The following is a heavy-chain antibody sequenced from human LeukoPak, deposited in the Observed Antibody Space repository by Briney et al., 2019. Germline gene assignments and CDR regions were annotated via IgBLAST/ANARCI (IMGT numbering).Heavy chain of an antibody. Sequence: SETLSLTCTVSGGSISGNYWSWIRQPPEKGLEWIGYIYYTGSTNYNPSLKSRVTISVDTSKNQFSLKLISVTAADTAVYFCAGHYDILTGYDYWGQGTLVTVSS. CDR1: GGSISGNY. CDR2: IYYTGST. CDR3: AGHYDILTGYDY. J-gene: IGHJ4*02. D-gene: IGHD3-9*01. V-gene: IGHV4-59*01.